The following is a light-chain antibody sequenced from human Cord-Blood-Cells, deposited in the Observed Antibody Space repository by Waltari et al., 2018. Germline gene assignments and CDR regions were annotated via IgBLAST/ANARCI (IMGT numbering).Light chain of an antibody. V-gene: IGLV2-23*01. Sequence: QSALTQPASVSGSPGQSITISCTGTSSDVGSSKLVSWYQQHPGKAPKLMIYEGSKRPSGVSNRFSGSKSGNTASLTISGLQAEDEADYYCCSYAGSWVFGGGTKLTVL. CDR3: CSYAGSWV. CDR1: SSDVGSSKL. CDR2: EGS. J-gene: IGLJ3*02.